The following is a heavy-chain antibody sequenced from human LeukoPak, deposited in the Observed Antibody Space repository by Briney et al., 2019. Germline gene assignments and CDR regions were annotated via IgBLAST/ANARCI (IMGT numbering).Heavy chain of an antibody. CDR1: GGSISDYY. CDR2: IYHSGTT. Sequence: SETLSLTCTVSGGSISDYYWSWIRQSPGKGLEWIGYIYHSGTTYYNPSLKSRVTISVDTSKNQFSLKLSSVTAADTAVYYCAREEVGAFDYWGQGTLVTVSS. D-gene: IGHD1-26*01. CDR3: AREEVGAFDY. J-gene: IGHJ4*02. V-gene: IGHV4-59*01.